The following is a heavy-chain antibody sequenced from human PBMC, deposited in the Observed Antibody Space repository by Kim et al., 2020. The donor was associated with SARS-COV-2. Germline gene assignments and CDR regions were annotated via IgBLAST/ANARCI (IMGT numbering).Heavy chain of an antibody. J-gene: IGHJ4*02. D-gene: IGHD3-10*01. CDR2: ISYDGSNK. CDR3: ARDSGFQYYYGSGSYTDY. V-gene: IGHV3-33*05. CDR1: GFTFSSYG. Sequence: GGSLRLSCAASGFTFSSYGMHWVRQAPGKGLEWVAVISYDGSNKYYADSVKGRFTISRDNSKNTLYLQMNSLRAEDTAVYYCARDSGFQYYYGSGSYTDYWGQGTLVTVSS.